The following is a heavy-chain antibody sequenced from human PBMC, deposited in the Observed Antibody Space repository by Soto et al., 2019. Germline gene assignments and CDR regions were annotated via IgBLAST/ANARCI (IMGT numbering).Heavy chain of an antibody. J-gene: IGHJ4*02. V-gene: IGHV3-11*01. Sequence: QVQLVESGGGLVKPAGSLRLSCAASGFTFSDYYMSWIRQAPGKGLEWVSHISGTGNTVYYADSVKGRFTISSDNAKNSLYLQMNSLRAEDTAVYYCARPADGYTVDYWGQGTLVTVSS. CDR1: GFTFSDYY. CDR3: ARPADGYTVDY. CDR2: ISGTGNTV. D-gene: IGHD5-12*01.